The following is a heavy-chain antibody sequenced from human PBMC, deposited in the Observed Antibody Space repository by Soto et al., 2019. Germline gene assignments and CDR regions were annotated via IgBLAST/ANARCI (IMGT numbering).Heavy chain of an antibody. V-gene: IGHV3-30-3*01. J-gene: IGHJ4*02. Sequence: GGSLRLSCAASGFTFSSYAMHWVRQAPGKGLEWVAVISYDGSNKYYADSVKGRFTISRDNSKNTLYLQMNSLRAEDTAVYYCARDYGGTAMFSWGQGTLVTVSS. CDR1: GFTFSSYA. D-gene: IGHD5-18*01. CDR3: ARDYGGTAMFS. CDR2: ISYDGSNK.